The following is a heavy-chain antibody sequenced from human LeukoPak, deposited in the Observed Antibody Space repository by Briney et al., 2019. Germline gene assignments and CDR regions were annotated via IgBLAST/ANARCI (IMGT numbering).Heavy chain of an antibody. D-gene: IGHD2-8*02. CDR2: IYYSGST. Sequence: SETLSLTCTVSGGSISSYYWSWIRQPPGKGLEWIGYIYYSGSTNYNPSLKSRVTISVDTSKNQFSLKLSSVTAADTAVYYCAREGQSERLARTGFDYWGQGTLVTVSS. V-gene: IGHV4-59*01. CDR3: AREGQSERLARTGFDY. CDR1: GGSISSYY. J-gene: IGHJ4*02.